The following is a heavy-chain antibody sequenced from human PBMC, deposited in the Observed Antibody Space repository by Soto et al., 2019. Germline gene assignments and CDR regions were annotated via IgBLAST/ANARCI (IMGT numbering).Heavy chain of an antibody. CDR1: GFTFSSYS. CDR3: ARDPNYYDSSGDY. D-gene: IGHD3-22*01. CDR2: ISSSSSCI. V-gene: IGHV3-21*01. Sequence: GGSLRLSCAASGFTFSSYSMNWVRQAPGKGLEWVSSISSSSSCIYYADSVKGRFTISRDNAKNSLYLQMNSLRAEDTAVYYCARDPNYYDSSGDYWGQGTLVTVSS. J-gene: IGHJ4*02.